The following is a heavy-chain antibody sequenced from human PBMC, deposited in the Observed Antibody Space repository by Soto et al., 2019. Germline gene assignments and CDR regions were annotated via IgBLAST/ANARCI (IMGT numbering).Heavy chain of an antibody. J-gene: IGHJ2*01. V-gene: IGHV3-30-3*01. CDR2: ISYDGSNK. CDR1: GFTFSSYT. Sequence: QVQLVQSGGGVVQPGRSLRLSCAASGFTFSSYTMHWVRQAPGKGLEWVAVISYDGSNKYYADSVKGRFTISRDNSKNTLYLQLNSLRTEDTAVYYCARGLGYDILSGSFMGWYFDLWGRGTLVTVSS. D-gene: IGHD3-9*01. CDR3: ARGLGYDILSGSFMGWYFDL.